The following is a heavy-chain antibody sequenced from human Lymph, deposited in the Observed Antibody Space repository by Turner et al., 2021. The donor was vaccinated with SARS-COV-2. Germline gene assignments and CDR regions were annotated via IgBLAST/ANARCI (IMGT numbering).Heavy chain of an antibody. CDR3: ATLKSNWKILTGRYYFAF. J-gene: IGHJ4*02. D-gene: IGHD1-1*01. CDR1: GYTLNDLS. CDR2: FDPGDGET. V-gene: IGHV1-24*01. Sequence: QVQLVQPGVEVKKLGASVKVPCRVSGYTLNDLSKHWVRQAAGKGLEWMGGFDPGDGETIYAKKFQGRVTMTEDTSTDAAYMELSSLRSKDTAVYYCATLKSNWKILTGRYYFAFWGQGTLVTVSS.